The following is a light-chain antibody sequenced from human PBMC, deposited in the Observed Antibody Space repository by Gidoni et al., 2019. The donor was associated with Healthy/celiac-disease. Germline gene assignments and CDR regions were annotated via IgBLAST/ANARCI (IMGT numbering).Light chain of an antibody. CDR2: AAS. V-gene: IGKV1-39*01. J-gene: IGKJ4*01. CDR3: QQSYSTLLT. Sequence: DIQMTQAPSSLSASVGDRVTITCRASQSINSYLNWYQQKPGKAPKLLIYAASSLQSGVPSRFSGSGSGTDFTLTISSLQPEDFATYYCQQSYSTLLTFXGXTKVEIK. CDR1: QSINSY.